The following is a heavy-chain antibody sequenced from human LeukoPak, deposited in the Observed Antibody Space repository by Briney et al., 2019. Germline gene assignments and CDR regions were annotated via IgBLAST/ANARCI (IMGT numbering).Heavy chain of an antibody. CDR2: ISSSGSTI. J-gene: IGHJ3*02. CDR3: ARDAGLRLIAFDI. Sequence: GGSLRLSCAASGFTFSSYEMNWVRQAPGKGLEWGSYISSSGSTIYYADSVKGRFTISRDNAKNSLYLQMNSLRAEDTAVYYCARDAGLRLIAFDIWGQGTMVTVSS. CDR1: GFTFSSYE. V-gene: IGHV3-48*03. D-gene: IGHD4-17*01.